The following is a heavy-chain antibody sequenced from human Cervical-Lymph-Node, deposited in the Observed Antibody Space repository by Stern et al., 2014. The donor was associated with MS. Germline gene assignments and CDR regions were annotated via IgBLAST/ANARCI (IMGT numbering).Heavy chain of an antibody. CDR3: ARDPRVAVAGTGGGFDP. CDR2: ISGYNDNT. Sequence: VQLGQSGAEVKKPGASVKVSCKSSGYTFSNYGISWVRQAPGQGLEWMGWISGYNDNTNYVEKFQGRVTMTTDTSTNTAYMELRSLRSDDTAVYYCARDPRVAVAGTGGGFDPWGQGTLVTVSS. D-gene: IGHD6-19*01. CDR1: GYTFSNYG. J-gene: IGHJ5*02. V-gene: IGHV1-18*01.